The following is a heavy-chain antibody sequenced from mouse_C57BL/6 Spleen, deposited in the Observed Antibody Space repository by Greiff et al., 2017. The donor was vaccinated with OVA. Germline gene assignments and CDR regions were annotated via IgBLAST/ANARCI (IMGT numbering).Heavy chain of an antibody. J-gene: IGHJ3*01. V-gene: IGHV1-74*01. CDR1: GYTFTSYW. CDR3: AIDTAQAWFAY. CDR2: IHPSDSDT. D-gene: IGHD3-2*02. Sequence: QVQLQQPGAELVKPGASVKVSCKASGYTFTSYWMHWVKQRPGTGLEWIGRIHPSDSDTNYNQKFKGKATLTVDNSSSTAYMQLSSLTSEDSAVYYCAIDTAQAWFAYWGQGTLVTVSA.